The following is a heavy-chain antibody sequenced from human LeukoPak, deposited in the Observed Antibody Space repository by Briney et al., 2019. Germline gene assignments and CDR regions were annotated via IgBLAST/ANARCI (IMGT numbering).Heavy chain of an antibody. CDR3: AKDLELTMIRGVREY. CDR1: GFTFGSYA. V-gene: IGHV3-30*02. Sequence: GGSLRLSCAASGFTFGSYAMHWVRQAPGKGLEWVAFTRYDGTIKYYSDSVKGRFTISRDNSKNTLYLQMSSLRLEDTAVYYCAKDLELTMIRGVREYWGQGTLVTVSS. D-gene: IGHD3-10*01. J-gene: IGHJ4*02. CDR2: TRYDGTIK.